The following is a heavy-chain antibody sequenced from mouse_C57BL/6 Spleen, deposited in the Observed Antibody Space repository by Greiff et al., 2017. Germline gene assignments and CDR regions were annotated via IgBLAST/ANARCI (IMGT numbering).Heavy chain of an antibody. D-gene: IGHD2-1*01. V-gene: IGHV14-2*01. Sequence: VQLQQSGAELVKPGASVKLSCTASGFNIKDYYMHWVKQRTEQGLEWIGRIDPEDGETKYASKFQGKATITADTSSNTAYLQRSSLTSDDTAVYYCARWGNHFDYWGQGTTLTVSS. J-gene: IGHJ2*01. CDR3: ARWGNHFDY. CDR2: IDPEDGET. CDR1: GFNIKDYY.